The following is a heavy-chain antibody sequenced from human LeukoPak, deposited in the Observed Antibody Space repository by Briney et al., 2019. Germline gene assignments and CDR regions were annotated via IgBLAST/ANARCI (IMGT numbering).Heavy chain of an antibody. J-gene: IGHJ3*02. CDR3: ARRVSYGDSDAFDI. D-gene: IGHD4-17*01. CDR1: GYSFTSYW. V-gene: IGHV5-51*01. CDR2: IYPGDSDT. Sequence: GEPLKISCKGSGYSFTSYWIAWVRQMPGKGLEWMGIIYPGDSDTRYSPSFQGQVTISADKSISTTYLQWSSLKASDTAMYYCARRVSYGDSDAFDIWGQGTMVTVSS.